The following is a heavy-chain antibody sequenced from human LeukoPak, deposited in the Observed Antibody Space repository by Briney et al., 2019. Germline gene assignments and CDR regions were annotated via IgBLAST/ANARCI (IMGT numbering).Heavy chain of an antibody. CDR1: GLTFSSHW. V-gene: IGHV3-30-3*01. D-gene: IGHD5-18*01. CDR2: ISYDGSNK. J-gene: IGHJ4*02. Sequence: GGSLRLSCAASGLTFSSHWMHWVRQAPGKGLEWEAVISYDGSNKYYADSVKGRFTISRDNSKNTLYLQMNSLRAEDTAVYYCARDFSSAMVTLPFDYWGQGTLVTVSS. CDR3: ARDFSSAMVTLPFDY.